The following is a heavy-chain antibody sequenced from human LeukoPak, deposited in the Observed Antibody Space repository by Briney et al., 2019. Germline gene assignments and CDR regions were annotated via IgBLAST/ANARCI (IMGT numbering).Heavy chain of an antibody. Sequence: GRSLRLSCAASGFTFSSYSMHWVRQAPDKGLQWVAVISSDGYRTDYPDSVRGRFTISRDNFKNTVDLQMISVTAEDTAMYFCAKGLGTGSVLARPLHYWGQGTLVTVSS. D-gene: IGHD3-10*01. CDR1: GFTFSSYS. V-gene: IGHV3-30*18. CDR3: AKGLGTGSVLARPLHY. CDR2: ISSDGYRT. J-gene: IGHJ4*02.